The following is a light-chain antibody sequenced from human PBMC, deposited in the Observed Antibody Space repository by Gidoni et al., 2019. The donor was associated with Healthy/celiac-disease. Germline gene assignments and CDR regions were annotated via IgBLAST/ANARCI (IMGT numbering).Light chain of an antibody. J-gene: IGKJ2*01. Sequence: DIQMTQSPSSLSASVGDRVTITCRASQSISSYLNWYQQKPGKAPKLLIYAASSLQSGIPSRYSDSGSGTDFTLDISSLQPEDFATYYCQQSYSTPLYTFGQGTKLEIK. CDR1: QSISSY. CDR2: AAS. CDR3: QQSYSTPLYT. V-gene: IGKV1-39*01.